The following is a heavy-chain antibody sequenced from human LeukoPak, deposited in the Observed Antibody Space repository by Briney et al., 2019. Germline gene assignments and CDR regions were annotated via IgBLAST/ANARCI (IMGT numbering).Heavy chain of an antibody. CDR2: IIPIFGTA. Sequence: GASVKVSCKASGGTFSSYAISWVRQAPGQGLEWMGGIIPIFGTANYAQKFQGRVTITADKSTSTAYMELSSLRSEDTAVYYCARDTGYYDSSGYLSWFDPWGQGTLVTVSS. CDR1: GGTFSSYA. V-gene: IGHV1-69*06. CDR3: ARDTGYYDSSGYLSWFDP. D-gene: IGHD3-22*01. J-gene: IGHJ5*02.